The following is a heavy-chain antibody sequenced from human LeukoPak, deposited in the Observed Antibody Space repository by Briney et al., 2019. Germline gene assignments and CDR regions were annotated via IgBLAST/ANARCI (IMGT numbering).Heavy chain of an antibody. CDR3: ARVGGYGDHWYYFDY. V-gene: IGHV1-69*13. CDR1: GGTFSSYA. CDR2: IIPIFGTA. D-gene: IGHD4-17*01. Sequence: ASVKVSCKASGGTFSSYAISWVRQALGQGLEWMGGIIPIFGTANYAQKFQGRVTITADESTSTAYMELSSLRSEDTAVYYCARVGGYGDHWYYFDYWGQGTLVTVSS. J-gene: IGHJ4*02.